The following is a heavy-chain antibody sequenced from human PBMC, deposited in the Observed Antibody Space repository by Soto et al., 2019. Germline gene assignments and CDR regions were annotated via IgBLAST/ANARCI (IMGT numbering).Heavy chain of an antibody. CDR2: ISNGGDT. J-gene: IGHJ4*02. Sequence: EVQLVESGGGLVQPGGSLRLSCAASGFIVTNYFMTWVRQAPGKGPEWVSVISNGGDTYYADSVRGRFTISRDSYKNTLYLQINTLRVDDTAGYYCAWDALGGAYDFWHGGQGTLVTVSS. CDR1: GFIVTNYF. CDR3: AWDALGGAYDFWH. V-gene: IGHV3-66*01. D-gene: IGHD3-3*01.